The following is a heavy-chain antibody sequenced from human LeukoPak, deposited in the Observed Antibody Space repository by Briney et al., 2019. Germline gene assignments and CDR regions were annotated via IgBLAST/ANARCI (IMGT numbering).Heavy chain of an antibody. CDR1: GFTFSSYG. D-gene: IGHD3-22*01. CDR2: ISGSGGST. CDR3: ASGSGYYPFGY. V-gene: IGHV3-23*01. J-gene: IGHJ4*02. Sequence: GGSLRLSCAASGFTFSSYGMSWVRQAPGKGLEWVSAISGSGGSTYYADSVKGRFTISRDNSKNTLYLQMNSLRAEDTAVYYCASGSGYYPFGYWGQGTLVTVSS.